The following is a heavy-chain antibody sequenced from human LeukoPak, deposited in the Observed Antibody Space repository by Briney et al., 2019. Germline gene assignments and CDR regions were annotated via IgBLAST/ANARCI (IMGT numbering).Heavy chain of an antibody. J-gene: IGHJ6*02. CDR1: GYTFTSYY. D-gene: IGHD4-23*01. CDR3: ARGDSLATVAYYYYGMDV. Sequence: GASVKVSCKASGYTFTSYYMHWVRQAPGQGLEWMGIINPSGGSTSYAQKFQGRVTMTRDTSISTAYMELSRLRSDDTAVYYCARGDSLATVAYYYYGMDVWGQGTTVTVSS. CDR2: INPSGGST. V-gene: IGHV1-46*01.